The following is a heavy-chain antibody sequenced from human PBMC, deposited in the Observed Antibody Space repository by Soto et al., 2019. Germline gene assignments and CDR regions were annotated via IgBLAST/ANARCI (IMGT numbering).Heavy chain of an antibody. CDR1: GFTFSSYG. CDR3: ARTYSSSWYSN. V-gene: IGHV3-33*01. D-gene: IGHD6-13*01. J-gene: IGHJ4*02. Sequence: VQLVESGGGVVQPGRSLRLSCAASGFTFSSYGMHWVRQAPGKGLEWVAVIWYDGSNKYYADSVKGRFTISRDNSKNTLYLQMNSLRAEDTAVYYCARTYSSSWYSNWGQGTLVTVSS. CDR2: IWYDGSNK.